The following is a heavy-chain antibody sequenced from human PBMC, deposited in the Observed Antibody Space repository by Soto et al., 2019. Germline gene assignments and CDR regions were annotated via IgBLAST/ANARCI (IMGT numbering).Heavy chain of an antibody. CDR3: ARISCKGGSCYFDFDH. D-gene: IGHD2-15*01. CDR2: INPSGEHT. Sequence: ASVKVSCKASGYSFKDHYMHWVRQAPGRGLEWVGIINPSGEHTNYAQQFRGRVAMTSDTSTRTAYMELRSLRSEDTAVYFCARISCKGGSCYFDFDHWGQGTLVTVSS. V-gene: IGHV1-46*02. CDR1: GYSFKDHY. J-gene: IGHJ4*02.